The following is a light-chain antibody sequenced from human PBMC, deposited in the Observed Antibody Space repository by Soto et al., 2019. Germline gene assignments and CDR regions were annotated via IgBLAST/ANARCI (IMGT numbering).Light chain of an antibody. Sequence: QSALTQPPSASGSPGQSVTISCTGTSSDVGGYNYVSWYQQHPGKAPKLMIYEVSKRPSGVPDRFSGSKSGNTASLTVSGLQAEDEADYYCQSYDAYTPWVFGGGTKVTVL. J-gene: IGLJ3*02. CDR1: SSDVGGYNY. CDR2: EVS. CDR3: QSYDAYTPWV. V-gene: IGLV2-8*01.